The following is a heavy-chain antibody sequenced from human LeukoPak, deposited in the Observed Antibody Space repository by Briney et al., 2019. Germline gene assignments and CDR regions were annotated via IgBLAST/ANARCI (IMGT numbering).Heavy chain of an antibody. CDR2: KYHSGST. CDR1: GYSISSGYY. V-gene: IGHV4-38-2*02. CDR3: ARAGQRAFDI. Sequence: SETLSLTCTVSGYSISSGYYWGWIRQPPGKGLEWIGSKYHSGSTYYNPSLKSRVTISVDTSKNQFSLKLSSVTAADTAVYYCARAGQRAFDIWGQGTMVTVSS. J-gene: IGHJ3*02. D-gene: IGHD3-10*01.